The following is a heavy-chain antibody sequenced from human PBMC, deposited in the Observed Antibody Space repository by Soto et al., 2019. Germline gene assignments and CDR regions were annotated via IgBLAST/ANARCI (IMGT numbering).Heavy chain of an antibody. CDR2: INPNSGGT. V-gene: IGHV1-2*04. CDR3: AREVRYCSGGSCYSGNSFWFDP. J-gene: IGHJ5*02. CDR1: GYTFTGYY. D-gene: IGHD2-15*01. Sequence: QVQLVQSGAEVKKPGASVKVSCKASGYTFTGYYMHWVRQAPGQGLEWMGWINPNSGGTNYAQKFQGWVTMTRDTSISTAYMELSRLRSDDTAVYYCAREVRYCSGGSCYSGNSFWFDPWGQGTLVTVSS.